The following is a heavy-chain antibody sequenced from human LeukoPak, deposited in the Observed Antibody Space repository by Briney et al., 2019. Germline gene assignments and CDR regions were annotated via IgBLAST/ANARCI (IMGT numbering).Heavy chain of an antibody. CDR2: ISAYNGNT. Sequence: ASVKVSCKASGYTFTSYGISWVRQAPGQGLEWMGWISAYNGNTNYAQKLQGRVTMTTDTSTSTAYMELRGLRSDDTAVYYCARWYYYDSSGYYPYWGQGTLVTVSS. CDR1: GYTFTSYG. J-gene: IGHJ4*02. V-gene: IGHV1-18*01. CDR3: ARWYYYDSSGYYPY. D-gene: IGHD3-22*01.